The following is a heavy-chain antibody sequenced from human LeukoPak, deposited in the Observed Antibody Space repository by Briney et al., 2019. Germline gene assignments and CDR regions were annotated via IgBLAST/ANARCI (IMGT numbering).Heavy chain of an antibody. V-gene: IGHV1-24*01. CDR3: ATKGGVWELLQTAFDI. J-gene: IGHJ3*02. D-gene: IGHD1-26*01. Sequence: ASVKVSCKVSGYTLTELSMHWVRQAPGKGLEWMGGFDPEDGETIYAQKFQGRVTMTEDTSTDTAHMELSSLRSEDTAVYYCATKGGVWELLQTAFDIWGQGTMVTVSS. CDR1: GYTLTELS. CDR2: FDPEDGET.